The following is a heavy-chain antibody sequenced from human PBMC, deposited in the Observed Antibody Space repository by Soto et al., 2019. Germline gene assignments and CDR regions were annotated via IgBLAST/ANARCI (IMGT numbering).Heavy chain of an antibody. J-gene: IGHJ6*02. CDR3: ARGMGIAAAGPYYYYGMDV. V-gene: IGHV3-21*01. CDR2: ISSSSSYI. D-gene: IGHD6-13*01. Sequence: PGGSLRLSCAASGFTFSSYIMNWVRQSPGKGLEWVSSISSSSSYIYYADSVKGRFTISRDNAKNSLYLQMNSLRAEDTAVYYCARGMGIAAAGPYYYYGMDVWGQGTTVTVSS. CDR1: GFTFSSYI.